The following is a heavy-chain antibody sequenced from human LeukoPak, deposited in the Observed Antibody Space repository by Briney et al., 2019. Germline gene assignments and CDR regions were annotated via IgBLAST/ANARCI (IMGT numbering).Heavy chain of an antibody. Sequence: QPGRSLRLSCAASGFTFSSYGMHWVRQAPGKGLEWVAVIWYDGSNKYYADSVKGRFTISRDNSKNTLYLQMNSLRAEDTAVYYRAREMPYYDSSGYYYSSPYFDYWGQGTLVTVSS. D-gene: IGHD3-22*01. V-gene: IGHV3-33*01. CDR3: AREMPYYDSSGYYYSSPYFDY. CDR1: GFTFSSYG. J-gene: IGHJ4*02. CDR2: IWYDGSNK.